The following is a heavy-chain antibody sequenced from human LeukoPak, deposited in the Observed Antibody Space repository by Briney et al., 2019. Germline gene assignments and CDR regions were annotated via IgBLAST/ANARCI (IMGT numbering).Heavy chain of an antibody. CDR1: GYTFTGYY. Sequence: GASVKVSCTASGYTFTGYYMHWVRQAPGQGLEWMGWINPNSGGTNYAQKFQGRVTMTRDTSITTAYMELSRLRSDDTAVYYCARDASSYGSGTYYNAMYNWFEPWGQGTLVTVSS. CDR3: ARDASSYGSGTYYNAMYNWFEP. J-gene: IGHJ5*02. D-gene: IGHD3-10*01. CDR2: INPNSGGT. V-gene: IGHV1-2*02.